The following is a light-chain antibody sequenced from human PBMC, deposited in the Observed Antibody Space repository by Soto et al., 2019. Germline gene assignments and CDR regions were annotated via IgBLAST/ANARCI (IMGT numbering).Light chain of an antibody. Sequence: DIQMTQSPLTLSASVGDRVTITCRASQSINNWLAWYQQKPGKAPKLLLYGASSRDSGVPPRFSGSGYGTEFTLSISRLQPDDFATYYCQQYNRYSGMFGQGTKV. J-gene: IGKJ1*01. V-gene: IGKV1-5*01. CDR3: QQYNRYSGM. CDR1: QSINNW. CDR2: GAS.